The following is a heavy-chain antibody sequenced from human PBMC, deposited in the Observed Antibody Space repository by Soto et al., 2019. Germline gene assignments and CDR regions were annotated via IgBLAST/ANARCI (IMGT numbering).Heavy chain of an antibody. CDR1: GFTVSSNY. D-gene: IGHD3-9*01. CDR2: IYSGGST. Sequence: GGSLRLSCAASGFTVSSNYMSWVRQAPGKGLEWVSVIYSGGSTYYADSVKGRFTISRDNSKNTLYLQMNSLRAEDTAVYYCARPRPLRYFDWLFDYWGQGTLVTVSS. V-gene: IGHV3-66*01. J-gene: IGHJ4*02. CDR3: ARPRPLRYFDWLFDY.